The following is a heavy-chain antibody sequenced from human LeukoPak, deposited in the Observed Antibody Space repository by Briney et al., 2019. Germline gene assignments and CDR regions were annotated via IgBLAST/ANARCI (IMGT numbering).Heavy chain of an antibody. J-gene: IGHJ4*02. CDR2: IIPIFGTA. CDR3: ARDRDDIAAGYFDY. Sequence: SVEVSCQASGGTLSSYAISWVRQAPGQGVEWVGGIIPIFGTANYAQKFQGRVTITADESTSTAYMELSSLRSEDTAVYYCARDRDDIAAGYFDYWGQGTLVTVSS. D-gene: IGHD6-13*01. CDR1: GGTLSSYA. V-gene: IGHV1-69*13.